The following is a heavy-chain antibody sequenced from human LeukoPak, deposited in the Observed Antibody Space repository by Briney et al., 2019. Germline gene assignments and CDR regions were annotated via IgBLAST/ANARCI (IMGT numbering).Heavy chain of an antibody. CDR2: IYTSGTT. J-gene: IGHJ6*03. Sequence: SETLSLTCTVSGGSISSYYWSWIRQPAGKGLEWIGRIYTSGTTNYNPSLKSRVTMSVDTSKNQFSLKLSSVTAADTAVYYCARYPCGGESCYYYYMDVWGKGTAVTVSS. CDR3: ARYPCGGESCYYYYMDV. V-gene: IGHV4-59*10. D-gene: IGHD2-21*01. CDR1: GGSISSYY.